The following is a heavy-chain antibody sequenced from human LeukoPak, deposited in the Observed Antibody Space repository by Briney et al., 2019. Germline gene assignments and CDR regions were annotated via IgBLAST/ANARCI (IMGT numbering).Heavy chain of an antibody. J-gene: IGHJ4*02. CDR3: ARTTAMVTIFDY. Sequence: ASVKVSCKASGYTFTSYAMHWVGQAPGQRLEWMGWINAGNGNTKYSQKFQGRVTITRDTSARTAYMELSSLRSEDTAVYYCARTTAMVTIFDYWGQGTLVTVSS. D-gene: IGHD5-18*01. V-gene: IGHV1-3*01. CDR2: INAGNGNT. CDR1: GYTFTSYA.